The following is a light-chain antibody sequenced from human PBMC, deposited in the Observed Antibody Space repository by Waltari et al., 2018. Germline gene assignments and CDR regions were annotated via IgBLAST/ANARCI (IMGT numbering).Light chain of an antibody. V-gene: IGLV3-1*01. CDR2: QDD. CDR3: QAWDSSTGTGV. J-gene: IGLJ1*01. CDR1: KLGDKY. Sequence: SNELTQPPALSVSPGQTASVTCSGHKLGDKYACWYQQKPGQSPVLVIYQDDKRPSGIPERFSGSNSANAATLTISGTQAVDEADYCCQAWDSSTGTGVFGTGTKVTVL.